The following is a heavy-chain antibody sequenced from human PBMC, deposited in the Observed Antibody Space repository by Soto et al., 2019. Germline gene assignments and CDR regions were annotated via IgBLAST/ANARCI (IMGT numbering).Heavy chain of an antibody. J-gene: IGHJ4*02. CDR1: GFTFSSYS. CDR2: ISSSSSTI. CDR3: ASHYDMWSGYLSPVDY. V-gene: IGHV3-48*02. D-gene: IGHD3-3*01. Sequence: PGGSLRLSCAASGFTFSSYSMNWVRQAPGKGLEWVSYISSSSSTIYYADSVKGRFTICRDNAKNSLYLEMNSLRDEDTAVYYCASHYDMWSGYLSPVDYWGQGTLVTVSS.